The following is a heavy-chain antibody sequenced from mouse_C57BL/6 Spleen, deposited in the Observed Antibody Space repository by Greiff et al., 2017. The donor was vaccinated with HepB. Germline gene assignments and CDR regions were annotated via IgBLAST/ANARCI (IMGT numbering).Heavy chain of an antibody. J-gene: IGHJ4*01. D-gene: IGHD2-5*01. Sequence: VQLQQSGPELVKPGASVKISCKASGYAFSSSWMNWVKQRPGKGLEWIGRIYPGDGDTNYNGKFKGKATLTADKSSSTAYMQLSSLTSEDSAVYFCARGDYSTSYAMDYWGQGTSVTVSS. CDR3: ARGDYSTSYAMDY. V-gene: IGHV1-82*01. CDR2: IYPGDGDT. CDR1: GYAFSSSW.